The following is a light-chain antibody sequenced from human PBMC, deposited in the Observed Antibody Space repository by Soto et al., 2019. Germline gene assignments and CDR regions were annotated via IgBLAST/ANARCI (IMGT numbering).Light chain of an antibody. Sequence: EMEMTQSPATLSVSPGERATLSCRASQSVSSNLAWYQQKPGQAPRLLIYGASTRATDIPARFSGSGSGTEFTLTISSLQSEDFAVYYCQQYNNWPPLTFGGGTKVEIK. CDR1: QSVSSN. V-gene: IGKV3-15*01. CDR3: QQYNNWPPLT. J-gene: IGKJ4*01. CDR2: GAS.